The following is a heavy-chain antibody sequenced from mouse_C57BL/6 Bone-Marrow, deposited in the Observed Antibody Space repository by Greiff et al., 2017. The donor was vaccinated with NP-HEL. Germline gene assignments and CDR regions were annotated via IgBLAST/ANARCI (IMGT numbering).Heavy chain of an antibody. CDR2: INPGSGGT. D-gene: IGHD1-1*01. V-gene: IGHV1-54*01. Sequence: VNLVESGAELVRPGTSVKVSCKASGYAFTNYLIEWVKQRPGQGLEWIGVINPGSGGTNYNEKFKGKATLTADKSSSTAYMQLSSLTSEDSAVYFCARVGYYYGSSYDYWGQGTTLTVSS. J-gene: IGHJ2*01. CDR3: ARVGYYYGSSYDY. CDR1: GYAFTNYL.